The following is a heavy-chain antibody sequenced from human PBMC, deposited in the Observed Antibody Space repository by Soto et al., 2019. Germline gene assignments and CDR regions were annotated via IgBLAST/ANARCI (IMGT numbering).Heavy chain of an antibody. Sequence: SETLSLTWTVSGGSISSYYWSWIRQPPGKGLEWIGYIYYSGSTNYNPSLKSRVTISVDTSKNQFSLKLSSVTAADTAVYYCARHNGPLYVGYYYDMDVWGQGTTVTVSS. J-gene: IGHJ6*02. V-gene: IGHV4-59*08. CDR3: ARHNGPLYVGYYYDMDV. CDR2: IYYSGST. CDR1: GGSISSYY. D-gene: IGHD3-16*01.